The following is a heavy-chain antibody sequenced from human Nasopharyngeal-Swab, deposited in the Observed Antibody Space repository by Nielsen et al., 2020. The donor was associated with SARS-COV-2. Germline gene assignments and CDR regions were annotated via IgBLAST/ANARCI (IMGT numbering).Heavy chain of an antibody. V-gene: IGHV1-69*06. CDR3: ARDSSDSYYGMDV. J-gene: IGHJ6*02. Sequence: SVNVSCKASVGTFSSYAISWVRQAPGQGLEWMGGIIPIFGTANYAQKFQGRVTITADKSTSTAYMELSSLRSEDTAVYYCARDSSDSYYGMDVWGQGTTVTVSS. CDR1: VGTFSSYA. CDR2: IIPIFGTA.